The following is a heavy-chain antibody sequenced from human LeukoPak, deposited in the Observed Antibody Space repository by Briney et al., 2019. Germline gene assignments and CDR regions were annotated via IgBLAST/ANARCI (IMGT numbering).Heavy chain of an antibody. Sequence: ASVKVSCKASGYTFTGYYMHWVRQAPGQGLEWMGRINPNSGGTNYAQKFQGRVTMTRDTSISTAYMELSRLRSDDTAVYYCARRGYYYDSSGYNYWGQGTLVTVSS. D-gene: IGHD3-22*01. CDR3: ARRGYYYDSSGYNY. CDR2: INPNSGGT. CDR1: GYTFTGYY. J-gene: IGHJ4*02. V-gene: IGHV1-2*06.